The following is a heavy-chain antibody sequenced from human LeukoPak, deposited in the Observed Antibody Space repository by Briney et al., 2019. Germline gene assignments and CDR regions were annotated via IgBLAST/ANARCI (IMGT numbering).Heavy chain of an antibody. V-gene: IGHV3-23*01. CDR2: SSVGGNT. J-gene: IGHJ4*02. D-gene: IGHD2-21*02. CDR3: AKSPKPVTATLYFDY. Sequence: SGGSLRLSCAASGFTFSSYSMNWVRQAPGKGLEWVSASSVGGNTHFADSVKGRFTISRDNSKNTLYLQMNSLRAEDTAVYYCAKSPKPVTATLYFDYWGQGTLVTVSS. CDR1: GFTFSSYS.